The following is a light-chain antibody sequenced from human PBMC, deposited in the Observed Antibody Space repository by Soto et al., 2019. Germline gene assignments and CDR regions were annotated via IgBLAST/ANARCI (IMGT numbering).Light chain of an antibody. Sequence: QSVLTQPASVSGSPGQSITISCTGTSSDVGGYNYVSWYQQHPGKAPKLMIYDVSNRPSGVSNRFSGSKSGNTASLTISGLQAEYEADYYCSSYTSSTTRVFGTRTVVTDL. CDR3: SSYTSSTTRV. CDR1: SSDVGGYNY. CDR2: DVS. J-gene: IGLJ1*01. V-gene: IGLV2-14*01.